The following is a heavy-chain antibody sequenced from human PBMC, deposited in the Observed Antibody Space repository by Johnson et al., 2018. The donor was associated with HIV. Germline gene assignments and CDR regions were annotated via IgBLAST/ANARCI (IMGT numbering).Heavy chain of an antibody. CDR3: ARDASLRFLEWFDAFDI. V-gene: IGHV3-48*03. Sequence: MQLVESGGGSVQPGRSLRLSCAASGFTFDDYAMHWVRQAPGKGLEWVSYISSSGSTIYYADSVKGRFTISRDNAKNSLYLQMNSLRAEDTAVYYCARDASLRFLEWFDAFDIWGQGTMVTVSS. CDR2: ISSSGSTI. J-gene: IGHJ3*02. CDR1: GFTFDDYA. D-gene: IGHD3-3*01.